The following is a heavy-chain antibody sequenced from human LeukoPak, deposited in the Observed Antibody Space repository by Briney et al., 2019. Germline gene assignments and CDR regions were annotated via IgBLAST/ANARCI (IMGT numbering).Heavy chain of an antibody. J-gene: IGHJ4*02. Sequence: SETLSLTCTVSGGSISSYYWSWIRQPPGKGLEWIGYIYYSGSTNYNPSLKSRVTISVDTSTNQFSLKLSSVTAADTAVYYCARGFGSGWYEVDYWGQGTLVTVSS. CDR2: IYYSGST. CDR3: ARGFGSGWYEVDY. D-gene: IGHD6-19*01. V-gene: IGHV4-59*01. CDR1: GGSISSYY.